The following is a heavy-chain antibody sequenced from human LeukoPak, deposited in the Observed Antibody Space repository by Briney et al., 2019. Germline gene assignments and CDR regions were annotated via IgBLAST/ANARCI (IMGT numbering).Heavy chain of an antibody. D-gene: IGHD6-6*01. CDR2: IYPGDSDT. CDR1: GYSFTTYW. CDR3: ATPYTTSSIAY. V-gene: IGHV5-51*01. Sequence: GESLKISCKGSGYSFTTYWIGWVRQMPGKGLEWMGIIYPGDSDTRYSPSLQGQVTISADKSISTAYLQWSSLKASDTAMYYCATPYTTSSIAYWGQGTLVTVSS. J-gene: IGHJ4*02.